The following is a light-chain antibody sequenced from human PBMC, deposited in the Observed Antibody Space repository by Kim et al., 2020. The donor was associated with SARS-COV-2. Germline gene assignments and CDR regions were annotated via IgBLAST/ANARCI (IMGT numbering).Light chain of an antibody. CDR2: ASS. V-gene: IGKV3-20*01. Sequence: PGGSAALTCRASQSVDSNYLAWYQQKPGQAPRLLIHASSAMATGIPDRFSGSGSGTNFTLTISRLEPEDVAVYYCQQYGDYRWTFGQGTKVDIK. CDR1: QSVDSNY. CDR3: QQYGDYRWT. J-gene: IGKJ1*01.